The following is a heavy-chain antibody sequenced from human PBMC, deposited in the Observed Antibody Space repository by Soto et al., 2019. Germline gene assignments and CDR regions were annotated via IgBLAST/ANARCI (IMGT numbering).Heavy chain of an antibody. D-gene: IGHD1-26*01. Sequence: QVQLQESGPGLVKPSDTLSLTCAVSGYSISSSNWWGWIRQPPGKGLEWIVYIYYSGTTYYNPSRKSRVTMSVDTSKNQFSLKLTSVTAVDTAVYYCARRESQGPIDYWGQGTLVTVSS. J-gene: IGHJ4*02. CDR2: IYYSGTT. CDR3: ARRESQGPIDY. CDR1: GYSISSSNW. V-gene: IGHV4-28*01.